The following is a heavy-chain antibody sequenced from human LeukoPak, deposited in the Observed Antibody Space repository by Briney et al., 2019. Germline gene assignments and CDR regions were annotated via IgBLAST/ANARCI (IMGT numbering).Heavy chain of an antibody. D-gene: IGHD3-16*02. J-gene: IGHJ6*02. V-gene: IGHV3-30*04. CDR2: ISYDGSNK. CDR3: ARGPNYDSVWGSYRGPYYYYYGMDV. Sequence: GGSLRLSCAASGFTFSSYAMHWVRQAPGKGLEWVAVISYDGSNKYYADSVKGRFTISRDNSKNTLYLQMNSLRAEDTAVYYCARGPNYDSVWGSYRGPYYYYYGMDVWGQGTTVTVSS. CDR1: GFTFSSYA.